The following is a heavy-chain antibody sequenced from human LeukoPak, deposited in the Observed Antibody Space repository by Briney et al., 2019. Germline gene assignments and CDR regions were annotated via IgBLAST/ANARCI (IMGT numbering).Heavy chain of an antibody. J-gene: IGHJ4*02. CDR1: GGSISSSSYY. CDR3: ARQGRSGYR. CDR2: INHSGST. D-gene: IGHD3-22*01. Sequence: SETLSLTCTVSGGSISSSSYYWGWIRQPPGKGLEWIGEINHSGSTNYNPSLKSRVTISVDTSKNQFSLKLSSVTAADTAVYYCARQGRSGYRWGQGTLVTVSS. V-gene: IGHV4-39*01.